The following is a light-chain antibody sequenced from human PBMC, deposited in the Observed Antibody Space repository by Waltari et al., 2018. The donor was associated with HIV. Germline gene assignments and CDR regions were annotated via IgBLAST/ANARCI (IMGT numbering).Light chain of an antibody. CDR2: QEN. Sequence: YELTQPPSVSVSPGQTASITCSGDQLGDKFPCWYQQKPGQSPVFLIYQENKRPSGIADRVSGSSAGNTATLTISGTQTLDGGDDYCQAWYSNSNVFGPGTKVTVL. J-gene: IGLJ1*01. CDR1: QLGDKF. V-gene: IGLV3-1*01. CDR3: QAWYSNSNV.